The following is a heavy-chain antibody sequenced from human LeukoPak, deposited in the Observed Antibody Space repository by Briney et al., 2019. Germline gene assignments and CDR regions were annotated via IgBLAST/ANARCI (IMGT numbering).Heavy chain of an antibody. CDR1: GFTFDDYA. CDR3: AKDNGRYGDYVGLFDP. CDR2: ISWNSGSI. J-gene: IGHJ5*02. D-gene: IGHD5-12*01. V-gene: IGHV3-9*01. Sequence: GGSLRLSCAASGFTFDDYAMHWVRQAPGKGLEWVSGISWNSGSIGYADSVKGRFIISRDNAKNSLYLQMNTLRAEDTALYYCAKDNGRYGDYVGLFDPWGQGTLVTVSS.